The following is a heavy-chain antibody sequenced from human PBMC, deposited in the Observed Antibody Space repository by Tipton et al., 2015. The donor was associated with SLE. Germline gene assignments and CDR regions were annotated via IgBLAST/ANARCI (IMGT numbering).Heavy chain of an antibody. V-gene: IGHV5-51*03. CDR3: AGAYYFDSSSGRVGFGS. D-gene: IGHD3-22*01. CDR2: IYPGDSDT. J-gene: IGHJ4*02. Sequence: VQLVQSGAEVKKPGESLKISCKASGYSFTKFWIAWVRQMPGRGLEYMGIIYPGDSDTRYSPSFQGQVSISADKSIITAWLQWGSLRAWGAAMYCCAGAYYFDSSSGRVGFGSWGRGALVTVCS. CDR1: GYSFTKFW.